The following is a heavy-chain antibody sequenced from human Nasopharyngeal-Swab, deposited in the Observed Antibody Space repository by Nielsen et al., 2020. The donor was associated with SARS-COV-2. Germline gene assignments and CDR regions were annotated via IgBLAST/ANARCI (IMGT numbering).Heavy chain of an antibody. CDR1: GYSFTSYW. Sequence: KVSCKGSGYSFTSYWIAWVRQMPGKGLEWMGIIYPGDSDTRYSPSFQGQVTISADKSISTAYLQWSSLKASDTAMYYCARPGILNYYGMDVWGQGTTVTVSS. V-gene: IGHV5-51*01. CDR2: IYPGDSDT. D-gene: IGHD6-13*01. J-gene: IGHJ6*02. CDR3: ARPGILNYYGMDV.